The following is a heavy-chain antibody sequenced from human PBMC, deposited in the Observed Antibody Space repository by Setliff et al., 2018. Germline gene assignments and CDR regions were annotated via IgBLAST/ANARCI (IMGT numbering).Heavy chain of an antibody. CDR3: ARPYYYGSSGYYYDY. Sequence: TSETLSLTCTVSGGSISSHYWSWIRQPPGKGLEWIGYIYYSGSTNYNPSLKSRVTISVDTSKNQFSLKLSSVTAADTAVYYCARPYYYGSSGYYYDYWGQGTLVTVSS. CDR1: GGSISSHY. CDR2: IYYSGST. D-gene: IGHD3-22*01. V-gene: IGHV4-59*11. J-gene: IGHJ4*02.